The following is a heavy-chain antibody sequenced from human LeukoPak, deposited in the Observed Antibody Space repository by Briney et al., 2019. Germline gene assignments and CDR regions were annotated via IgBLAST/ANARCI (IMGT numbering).Heavy chain of an antibody. V-gene: IGHV3-21*01. D-gene: IGHD4-17*01. CDR2: ISSSSSYI. J-gene: IGHJ4*02. CDR1: GFTFSSYS. Sequence: PGGSLRLSCAASGFTFSSYSMNWVRQAPGKGLEWVSSISSSSSYIYYADSVKGRFTISRDNAKNSLYLQMNSLRAEDTAVYYCASHGDYALPFDYWGQGTLVTVSS. CDR3: ASHGDYALPFDY.